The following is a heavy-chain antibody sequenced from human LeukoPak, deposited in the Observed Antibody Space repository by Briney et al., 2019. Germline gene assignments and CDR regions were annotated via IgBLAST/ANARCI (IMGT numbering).Heavy chain of an antibody. CDR1: GGSFSGYY. D-gene: IGHD3-10*01. Sequence: SETLSLTCAVYGGSFSGYYWSWIRQPPGKGLEWIGEINHSGSTNYNPSLKSRVTISVDTSKNQFSLKLSSVTAADTAVYYCARQRRFGSGSADYWGQGTLVTVSS. J-gene: IGHJ4*02. CDR2: INHSGST. CDR3: ARQRRFGSGSADY. V-gene: IGHV4-34*01.